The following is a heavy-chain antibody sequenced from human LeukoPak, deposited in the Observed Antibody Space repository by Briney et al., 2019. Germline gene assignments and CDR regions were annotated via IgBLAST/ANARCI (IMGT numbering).Heavy chain of an antibody. V-gene: IGHV4-39*07. CDR1: GGSISSSNW. Sequence: SETLSLTCTVSGGSISSSNWWGWVRQPPGKGLEWIGSIYYSGSTYYNPSLKSRVTISVDTSKNQFSLKLSSVTAAGTAVYYCARAYGSGTFDYWGQGTLVTVSS. D-gene: IGHD3-10*01. CDR3: ARAYGSGTFDY. J-gene: IGHJ4*02. CDR2: IYYSGST.